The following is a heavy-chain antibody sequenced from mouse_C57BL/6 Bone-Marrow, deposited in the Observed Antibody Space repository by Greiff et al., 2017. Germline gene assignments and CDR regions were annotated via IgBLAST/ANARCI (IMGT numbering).Heavy chain of an antibody. V-gene: IGHV1-81*01. J-gene: IGHJ3*01. CDR2: IYPRSGNT. D-gene: IGHD4-1*02. CDR1: GYTFTSYG. CDR3: AFQLYSWFAY. Sequence: QVQLKQSGAELARPGASVKLSCKASGYTFTSYGISWVKQRTGQGLEWIGEIYPRSGNTYYNEKVKGKATLTADKSSSTAYMELRSLTSEDSAVSVGAFQLYSWFAYWGQGTLVTVSA.